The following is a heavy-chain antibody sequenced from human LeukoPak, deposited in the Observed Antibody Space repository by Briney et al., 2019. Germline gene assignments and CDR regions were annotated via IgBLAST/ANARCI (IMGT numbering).Heavy chain of an antibody. CDR3: ARDVSVVMVEMATIYFDY. V-gene: IGHV1-46*01. J-gene: IGHJ4*02. CDR1: GYTFTSYY. CDR2: INPSGGST. Sequence: ASVKVSCKASGYTFTSYYMHCVRQAPGQGLEWMGIINPSGGSTSYAQRFQGRVTMTRDMSTSTVYMELSSLRSEDTAVYYCARDVSVVMVEMATIYFDYWGQGTLVTVSS. D-gene: IGHD5-24*01.